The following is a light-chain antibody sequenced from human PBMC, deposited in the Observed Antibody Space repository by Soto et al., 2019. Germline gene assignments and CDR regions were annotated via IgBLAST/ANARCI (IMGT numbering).Light chain of an antibody. CDR1: SSNIGSNT. CDR2: SNN. J-gene: IGLJ3*02. CDR3: ASWADSLHGV. V-gene: IGLV1-44*01. Sequence: QLVLTQPPSASGTPGQRVSISCSGSSSNIGSNTVNWYQQLPGTAPKLLIYSNNQRPSGVPDRFSGSKSGTSASLAISGLQSEDEADYYCASWADSLHGVFGGGTKLTVL.